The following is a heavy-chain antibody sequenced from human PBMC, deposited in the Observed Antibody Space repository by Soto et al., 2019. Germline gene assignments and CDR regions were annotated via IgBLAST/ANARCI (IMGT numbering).Heavy chain of an antibody. Sequence: QVQLVESGGGVVQPGRSLRLSCAASGFTFSSYAMHWVRRAPGKGLEWVAVISYDGSNKYYADSVKGRFTISRDNSKNTLYLQMNSLRAEDTAVYYCARGHSGGFSSDYWGQGTLVTVSS. J-gene: IGHJ4*02. CDR2: ISYDGSNK. D-gene: IGHD2-15*01. CDR1: GFTFSSYA. CDR3: ARGHSGGFSSDY. V-gene: IGHV3-30-3*01.